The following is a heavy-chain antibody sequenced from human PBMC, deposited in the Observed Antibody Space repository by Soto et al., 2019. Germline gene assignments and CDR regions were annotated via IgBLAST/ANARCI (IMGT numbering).Heavy chain of an antibody. CDR2: IYYSGST. V-gene: IGHV4-39*01. CDR1: GGSISSSSYF. CDR3: ARHPSDFWFDP. D-gene: IGHD2-21*02. J-gene: IGHJ5*02. Sequence: QLQLQESGPGLVKPSETLSLTCTVSGGSISSSSYFWGWIRQPPGKGLEWIGSIYYSGSTYYNPSLTSRVTVSVDSSKNPFSLKLSSLTAADTAVYYCARHPSDFWFDPWGQGTLVPVSS.